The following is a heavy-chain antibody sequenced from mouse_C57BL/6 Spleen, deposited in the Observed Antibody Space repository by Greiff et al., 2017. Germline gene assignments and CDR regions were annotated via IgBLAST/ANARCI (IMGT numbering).Heavy chain of an antibody. Sequence: QVQLKQSGPELVKPGASVKISCKASGYAFSSSWMNWVKQRPGKGLEWIGRIYPGDGDTNYNGKFKGKATLTADKSSSTAYMQLSSLTSEDSAVYFCARSAAQATIAYWGQGTLVTVSA. V-gene: IGHV1-82*01. CDR1: GYAFSSSW. D-gene: IGHD3-2*02. CDR3: ARSAAQATIAY. CDR2: IYPGDGDT. J-gene: IGHJ3*01.